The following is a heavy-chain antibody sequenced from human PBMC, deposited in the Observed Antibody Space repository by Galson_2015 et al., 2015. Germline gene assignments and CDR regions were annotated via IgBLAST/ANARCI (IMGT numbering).Heavy chain of an antibody. D-gene: IGHD2-15*01. CDR1: GFTFSSYG. CDR2: IWYDGNNI. CDR3: VRDLGYGSGGSCYSGGMDV. V-gene: IGHV3-33*01. Sequence: SLRLSCAASGFTFSSYGMHWVRQAPGKGLEWVAVIWYDGNNINYADSVKGRFTISRDNSKNTLYLQMNSLRAEDTAVYYCVRDLGYGSGGSCYSGGMDVWGQGTTVTVSS. J-gene: IGHJ6*02.